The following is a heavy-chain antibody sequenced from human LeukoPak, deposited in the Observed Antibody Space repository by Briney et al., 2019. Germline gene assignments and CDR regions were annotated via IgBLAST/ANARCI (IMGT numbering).Heavy chain of an antibody. Sequence: PGGSLRLSCAASGFTLSNYDMHWVRQATGKGLEWVSGIDIPGNTYYPDSVKGRFTMSRESAKNSLYLQMNSLRAGDTAVYYCASGGGWVFFNWGQGTLVTVSS. D-gene: IGHD6-19*01. J-gene: IGHJ4*02. V-gene: IGHV3-13*01. CDR3: ASGGGWVFFN. CDR2: IDIPGNT. CDR1: GFTLSNYD.